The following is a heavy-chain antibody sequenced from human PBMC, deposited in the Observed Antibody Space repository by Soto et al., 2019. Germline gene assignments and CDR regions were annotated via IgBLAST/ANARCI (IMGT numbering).Heavy chain of an antibody. V-gene: IGHV1-8*01. CDR2: MNPNSGNT. Sequence: ASVKVSCKASGYTFTSYDINWVRQATGQGPEWMGWMNPNSGNTGYAQKFQGRVTMTRNTSISTAYMELSSLRSEDTAVYYCAREGSIAVAGYYYYGMDVWGQGTTVTVSS. CDR1: GYTFTSYD. CDR3: AREGSIAVAGYYYYGMDV. J-gene: IGHJ6*02. D-gene: IGHD6-19*01.